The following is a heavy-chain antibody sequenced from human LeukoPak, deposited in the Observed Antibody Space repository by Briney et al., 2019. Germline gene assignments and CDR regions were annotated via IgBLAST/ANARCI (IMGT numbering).Heavy chain of an antibody. Sequence: SVKVSCKASGGTFSSYAISWVRQAPGQGLEWMGGIIPIFGTANYAQKFQGRVTITTDESTSTAYMELSSLRSEDTAVSYCASYSSGWYEFDYWGQGTLVTVSS. CDR1: GGTFSSYA. V-gene: IGHV1-69*05. CDR3: ASYSSGWYEFDY. CDR2: IIPIFGTA. J-gene: IGHJ4*02. D-gene: IGHD6-19*01.